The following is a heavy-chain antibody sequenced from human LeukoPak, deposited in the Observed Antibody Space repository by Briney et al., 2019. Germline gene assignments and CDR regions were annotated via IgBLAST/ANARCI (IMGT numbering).Heavy chain of an antibody. J-gene: IGHJ3*02. V-gene: IGHV4-4*02. CDR3: ARRDRPITIFGVVYQSDAFDI. Sequence: SGTLSLTCAVSGGSISSSIWWSWVRQPPGKGLEWIGEIYHSGSTNYNPSLKSRVTISVDKSKNQFSLKLSSVTAADTAVYYCARRDRPITIFGVVYQSDAFDIWGQGTMVTVSS. CDR1: GGSISSSIW. CDR2: IYHSGST. D-gene: IGHD3-3*01.